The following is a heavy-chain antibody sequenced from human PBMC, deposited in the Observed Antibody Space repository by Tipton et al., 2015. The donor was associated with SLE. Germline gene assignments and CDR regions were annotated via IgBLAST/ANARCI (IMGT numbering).Heavy chain of an antibody. CDR1: GFTFSSYG. J-gene: IGHJ4*02. Sequence: SLRLSCAASGFTFSSYGMHWVRQAPGKGLEWVSTVTTSGFGTYYADSVKGRFTISRDNSKNTLSLQMNSLRAEDTAVYYCARESLQTGDIDYWGQGTLVTVSS. CDR2: VTTSGFGT. D-gene: IGHD7-27*01. CDR3: ARESLQTGDIDY. V-gene: IGHV3-23*01.